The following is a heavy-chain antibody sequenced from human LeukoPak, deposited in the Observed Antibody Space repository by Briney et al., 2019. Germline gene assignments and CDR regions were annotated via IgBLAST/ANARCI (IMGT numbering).Heavy chain of an antibody. D-gene: IGHD6-19*01. CDR2: IYYSGST. Sequence: SQTLSLTCTVSGGSISSGGYYWSWIRQHPGKGLEWIGYIYYSGSTNYNPSLKSRVTISVDTSKNQFSLKLSSVTAADTAVYYCARAISSGWYFSGYYFDYWGQGTLVTVSS. CDR1: GGSISSGGYY. J-gene: IGHJ4*02. V-gene: IGHV4-31*03. CDR3: ARAISSGWYFSGYYFDY.